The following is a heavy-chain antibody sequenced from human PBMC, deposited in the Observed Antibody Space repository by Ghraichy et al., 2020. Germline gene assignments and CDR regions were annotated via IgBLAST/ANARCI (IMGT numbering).Heavy chain of an antibody. CDR1: GGSFSGYY. J-gene: IGHJ4*02. Sequence: SETLSLTCAVYGGSFSGYYWSWIRQPPGKGLEWIGEINHSGSTNYNPSLKSRVTISVDTSKNQFSLKLSSVTAADTAVYYCARGGTIAARRRLIFDFWGQGTLVTVSS. CDR3: ARGGTIAARRRLIFDF. CDR2: INHSGST. V-gene: IGHV4-34*01. D-gene: IGHD6-13*01.